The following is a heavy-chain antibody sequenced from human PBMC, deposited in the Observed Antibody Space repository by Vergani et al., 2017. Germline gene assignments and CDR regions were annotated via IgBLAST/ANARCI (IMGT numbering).Heavy chain of an antibody. D-gene: IGHD3-10*01. CDR2: INPNSGGT. CDR1: GYTFTGYY. Sequence: QVQLVQSGAEVKKPGASVKVSCKASGYTFTGYYMHWVRQAPGQGLEWMGWINPNSGGTNYAQKFQGRVAMTRDTSISTAYMELSRLRSDDTAVYYCAGGVITDYYYYYMDVWGKGTTVTVSS. V-gene: IGHV1-2*02. CDR3: AGGVITDYYYYYMDV. J-gene: IGHJ6*03.